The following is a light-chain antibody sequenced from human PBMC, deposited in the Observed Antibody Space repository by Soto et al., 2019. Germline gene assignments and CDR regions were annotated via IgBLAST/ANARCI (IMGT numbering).Light chain of an antibody. J-gene: IGLJ2*01. CDR3: AAWDASRNGVV. CDR1: SSNIGSNT. CDR2: SNN. Sequence: QSVLTQPPSASGTPGQRVTISCSGSSSNIGSNTVNWYQQLPGTAPKLLIYSNNQRPSGVPDRFSGSKSGTSASLAISGLQSEDGADYYCAAWDASRNGVVFGGGTKPTAL. V-gene: IGLV1-44*01.